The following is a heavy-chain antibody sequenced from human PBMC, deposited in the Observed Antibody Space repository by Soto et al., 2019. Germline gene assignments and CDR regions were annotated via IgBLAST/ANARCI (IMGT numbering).Heavy chain of an antibody. Sequence: SETLSLTCTVSGGSISSGDYYWSWIRQPPGKGLEWIGYIYYSGSTYYNPSLKSRVTISVDTSKNQFSLKLSSVTAADTAVYYCARDRYSSGWLPNAFDIWGKGTMVTVAS. D-gene: IGHD6-19*01. CDR1: GGSISSGDYY. CDR2: IYYSGST. J-gene: IGHJ3*02. V-gene: IGHV4-30-4*01. CDR3: ARDRYSSGWLPNAFDI.